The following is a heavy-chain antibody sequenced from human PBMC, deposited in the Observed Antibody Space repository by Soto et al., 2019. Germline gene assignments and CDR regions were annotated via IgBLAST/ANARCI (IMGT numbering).Heavy chain of an antibody. J-gene: IGHJ6*02. CDR1: GGSVSSGSNY. D-gene: IGHD6-19*01. CDR2: IFYSGST. CDR3: ARDRCSGNPCSGYYGMDV. Sequence: SETLSLTCTVSGGSVSSGSNYWGWIRQPPGKGLEWIGCIFYSGSTNYNPSLKSRVTISVDTSKNQFSLRLNSVTAADTAVYFCARDRCSGNPCSGYYGMDVWGQGTTVTVSS. V-gene: IGHV4-61*01.